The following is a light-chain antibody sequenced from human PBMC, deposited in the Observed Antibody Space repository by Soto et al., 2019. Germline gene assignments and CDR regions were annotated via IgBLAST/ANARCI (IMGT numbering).Light chain of an antibody. V-gene: IGKV3-20*01. CDR2: GVS. CDR3: QQYVTSPLT. J-gene: IGKJ4*01. CDR1: QSVSSY. Sequence: EIVLTQSPGTLSLSPGERATLSCRASQSVSSYLAWYQQKPGQAPRLLIYGVSSRDTGIPDRVSGSGSGTDFTLTISRLEPEDFAVYYCQQYVTSPLTFGGGTKVDIK.